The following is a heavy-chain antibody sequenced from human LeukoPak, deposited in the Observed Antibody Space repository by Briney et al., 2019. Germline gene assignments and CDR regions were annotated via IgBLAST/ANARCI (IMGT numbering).Heavy chain of an antibody. CDR1: GGSFSGYY. CDR3: ASRLRFLGFDY. V-gene: IGHV4-34*01. J-gene: IGHJ4*02. CDR2: INHSGST. Sequence: SETLSLTCAVYGGSFSGYYWSWIRQPPGKGLEWIGEINHSGSTNYNPSLKSRVTISVGTSKNQFSLKLSSVTAADTAVYYCASRLRFLGFDYWGQGTLVTVSS. D-gene: IGHD3-3*01.